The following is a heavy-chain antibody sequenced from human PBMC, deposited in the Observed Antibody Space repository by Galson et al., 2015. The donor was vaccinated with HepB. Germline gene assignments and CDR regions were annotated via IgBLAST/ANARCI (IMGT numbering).Heavy chain of an antibody. Sequence: SLRLSCAAPGFTFSSYGMHWVRQAPGKGLEWVAVLWYDGSNKYYADSVKGRFTISRDNFKKMVYLQMNSLRAEDTAVYYCARDRVLRSLGYWYFDLWGRGTLVTVSS. V-gene: IGHV3-33*08. J-gene: IGHJ2*01. CDR3: ARDRVLRSLGYWYFDL. D-gene: IGHD4-17*01. CDR2: LWYDGSNK. CDR1: GFTFSSYG.